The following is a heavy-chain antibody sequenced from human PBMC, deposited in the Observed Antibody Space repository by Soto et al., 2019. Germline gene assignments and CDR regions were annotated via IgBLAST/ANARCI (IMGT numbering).Heavy chain of an antibody. Sequence: GSLRLSCVASGFSLSDYAVNWVRQAPGKGLEWVSFISSDSRTIYYADSVEGRFTVSRDNARNSVSLQMDSLRDEDAAVYYCARIKLVEWFFINVDVYDMDVWGQGTPITVSS. J-gene: IGHJ6*02. D-gene: IGHD3-3*01. CDR1: GFSLSDYA. V-gene: IGHV3-48*02. CDR2: ISSDSRTI. CDR3: ARIKLVEWFFINVDVYDMDV.